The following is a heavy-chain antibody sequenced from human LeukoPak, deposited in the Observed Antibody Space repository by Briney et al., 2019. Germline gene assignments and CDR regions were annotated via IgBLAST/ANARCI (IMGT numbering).Heavy chain of an antibody. CDR3: ARGAKMYYDYVWGSSQPRLDY. CDR1: GGSFSGYY. CDR2: INHSGST. D-gene: IGHD3-16*01. Sequence: PSETLSLTCAVYGGSFSGYYWSWIRQPPGKGLEWIGEINHSGSTNYNPSLKSRVAISVDTSKNQFSLKLSSVTAADTAVYCCARGAKMYYDYVWGSSQPRLDYWGQGTLVTVSS. V-gene: IGHV4-34*01. J-gene: IGHJ4*02.